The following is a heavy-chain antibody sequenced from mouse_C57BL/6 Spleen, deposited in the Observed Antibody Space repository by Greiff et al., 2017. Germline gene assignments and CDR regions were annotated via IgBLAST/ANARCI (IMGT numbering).Heavy chain of an antibody. Sequence: VKLVESGPGLVQPSQSLSITCTVSGFSLTSYGVHWVRQSPGKGLEWLGVIWRGGSTDYNAAFMSRLSITNDNSKSQVFFKMNSLQADDTAIYYCAKNYYSSSYGWFAYWGQGTLVTVSA. D-gene: IGHD1-1*01. CDR3: AKNYYSSSYGWFAY. J-gene: IGHJ3*01. CDR2: IWRGGST. CDR1: GFSLTSYG. V-gene: IGHV2-5*01.